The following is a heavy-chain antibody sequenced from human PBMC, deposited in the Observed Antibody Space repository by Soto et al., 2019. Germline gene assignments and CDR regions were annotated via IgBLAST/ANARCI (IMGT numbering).Heavy chain of an antibody. CDR2: IYYSGST. CDR3: ARGGGVTATFDY. V-gene: IGHV4-61*01. J-gene: IGHJ4*02. CDR1: CGSVSSGTYY. Sequence: PSETLSLTCTVSCGSVSSGTYYWSWIRQPPGKGLEWIGYIYYSGSTNYNPSLKSRVTISVDTSKNQFSLKLSSVTAADTAVYYCARGGGVTATFDYWGQGTLVTVSS. D-gene: IGHD5-18*01.